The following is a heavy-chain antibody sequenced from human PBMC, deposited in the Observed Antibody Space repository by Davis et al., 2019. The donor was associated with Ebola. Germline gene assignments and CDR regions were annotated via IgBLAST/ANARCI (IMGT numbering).Heavy chain of an antibody. CDR3: ARHVGYSSGWNDY. D-gene: IGHD6-19*01. Sequence: SETLSLTCTVSGGSISSSSYYWGWIRQPPGKGLEWIGSIYYSGSTYYNPSPKSRVTISVDTSKNQFSLKLSSVTAADTAVYYCARHVGYSSGWNDYWGQGTLVTVSS. J-gene: IGHJ4*02. CDR2: IYYSGST. V-gene: IGHV4-39*01. CDR1: GGSISSSSYY.